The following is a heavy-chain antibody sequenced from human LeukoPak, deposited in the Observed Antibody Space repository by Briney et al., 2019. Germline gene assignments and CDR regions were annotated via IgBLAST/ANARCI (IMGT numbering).Heavy chain of an antibody. D-gene: IGHD1-7*01. CDR2: IKQDGSVK. V-gene: IGHV3-7*01. J-gene: IGHJ4*02. Sequence: PGGSLRLSCAASGFTFSSYWMSWVRQAPGKGLEWVANIKQDGSVKYYVDPVKGRFTISRDNAKNSLYLQMNSLRAEDTAVYYCARGRGNYPFGYWGQGTLVTVSS. CDR1: GFTFSSYW. CDR3: ARGRGNYPFGY.